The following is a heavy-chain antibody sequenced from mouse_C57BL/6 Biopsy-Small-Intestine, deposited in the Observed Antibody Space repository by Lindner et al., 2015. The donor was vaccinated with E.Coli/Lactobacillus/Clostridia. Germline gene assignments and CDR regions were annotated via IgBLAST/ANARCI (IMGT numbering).Heavy chain of an antibody. CDR1: GYTFTCYI. CDR3: ARSKTTGLGGKTDAFDI. CDR2: ISADKGNT. Sequence: SVKVSCKASGYTFTCYIITWVRQAPGQGLEWMGWISADKGNTNYGHKFQARVTMTTDTSTSTAYMELRSLRSDDTAVYYCARSKTTGLGGKTDAFDIWGQGTMVTVSS. J-gene: IGHJ3*01. D-gene: IGHD1-1*01. V-gene: IGHV1-79*01.